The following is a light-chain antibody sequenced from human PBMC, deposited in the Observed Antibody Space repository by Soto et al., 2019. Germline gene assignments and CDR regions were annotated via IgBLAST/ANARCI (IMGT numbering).Light chain of an antibody. CDR2: DVN. V-gene: IGLV2-8*01. J-gene: IGLJ1*01. CDR1: ASDIGGYTF. Sequence: QSALTQPPSASGSPGQSVAISCTGTASDIGGYTFVSWYQQHPGKAPKLLIYDVNKRHSGVPDRFSGSKSGNTASLTVSGLQAEDEADYYCSAHGGTNPYVFGTGTKLTVL. CDR3: SAHGGTNPYV.